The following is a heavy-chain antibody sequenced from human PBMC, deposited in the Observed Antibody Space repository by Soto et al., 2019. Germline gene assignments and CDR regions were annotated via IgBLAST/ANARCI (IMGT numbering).Heavy chain of an antibody. CDR3: ARVRYNWNRPWFDP. D-gene: IGHD1-20*01. J-gene: IGHJ5*02. V-gene: IGHV5-51*01. CDR1: GYSFTIYW. Sequence: GESLKISCNGSGYSFTIYWIGWVRQMPGKGLEWMGIIYPGDSDTRYSPSFQGQVTISADKSISTAYLQWSSLKASDTAMYYCARVRYNWNRPWFDPWGQGTLVTVSS. CDR2: IYPGDSDT.